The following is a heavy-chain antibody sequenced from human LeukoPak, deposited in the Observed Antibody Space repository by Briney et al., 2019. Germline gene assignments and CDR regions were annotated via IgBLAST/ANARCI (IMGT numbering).Heavy chain of an antibody. Sequence: PGGSLRLSCAASGFTFSDYYMSWIRQAPGKGLEWVSAISGSGGSTYYADSVKGRFTISRDNSKNTLYLQMNSLRAEDTAVYCCAKEGGYAAMVGYFDYWGQGTLVTVSS. J-gene: IGHJ4*02. CDR1: GFTFSDYY. V-gene: IGHV3-23*01. CDR3: AKEGGYAAMVGYFDY. D-gene: IGHD5-18*01. CDR2: ISGSGGST.